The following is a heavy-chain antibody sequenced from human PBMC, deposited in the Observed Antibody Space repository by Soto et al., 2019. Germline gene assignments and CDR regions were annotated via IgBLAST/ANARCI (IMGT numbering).Heavy chain of an antibody. CDR2: IWYDGSNK. CDR3: ARDGYCSGGSCPYFQH. D-gene: IGHD2-15*01. V-gene: IGHV3-33*01. J-gene: IGHJ1*01. CDR1: GFTFSSYG. Sequence: GGSLRLSCAASGFTFSSYGMHWVRQAPGKGLEWVAVIWYDGSNKYYADSVKGRFTISRDNSKNTLYLQMNSLRAEDTAVYYCARDGYCSGGSCPYFQHWGQGTLVTVSS.